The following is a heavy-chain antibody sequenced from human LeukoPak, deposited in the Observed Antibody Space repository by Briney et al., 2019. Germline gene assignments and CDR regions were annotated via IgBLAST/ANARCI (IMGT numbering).Heavy chain of an antibody. CDR2: IVVGTGKK. Sequence: ASVKVSCKASGFTFSGCAMQWLRQARGQRLEWIGWIVVGTGKKDYAQRLQERVTITTDMTTSTAYMELSSLRSEDTAVYYCAAGVGYTYGLSLGATALISDIWGQGTKVTVSA. CDR1: GFTFSGCA. J-gene: IGHJ3*02. V-gene: IGHV1-58*02. D-gene: IGHD5-18*01. CDR3: AAGVGYTYGLSLGATALISDI.